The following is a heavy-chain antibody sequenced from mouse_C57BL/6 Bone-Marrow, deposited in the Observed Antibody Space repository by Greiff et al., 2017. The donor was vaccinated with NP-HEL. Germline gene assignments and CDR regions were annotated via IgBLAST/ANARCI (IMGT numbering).Heavy chain of an antibody. J-gene: IGHJ3*01. Sequence: QVQLKESGAELVKPGASVRISCKASASEFGNSWLNGVKQRPGRGLEWIGRIFPEDVDTNYNGKFKDKATLTADKSSSTAYMQLSRLTSEDSAVYFCARGAYWGQGTLVTVSA. CDR2: IFPEDVDT. CDR1: ASEFGNSW. V-gene: IGHV1-80*01. CDR3: ARGAY.